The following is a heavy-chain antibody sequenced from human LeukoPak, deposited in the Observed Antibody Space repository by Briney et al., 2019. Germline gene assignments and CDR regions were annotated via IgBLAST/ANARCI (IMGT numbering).Heavy chain of an antibody. V-gene: IGHV4-34*01. J-gene: IGHJ3*02. Sequence: SETLSLTCAVYGGSFSGYYWSWIRQPPGKGLEWIREINHSGSTNYNPSLKSRVTISVDTSKNQFSLKLSSVTAADTAVYYCAIAAAGTWDDAFDIWGQGTMVTVSS. CDR3: AIAAAGTWDDAFDI. D-gene: IGHD6-13*01. CDR2: INHSGST. CDR1: GGSFSGYY.